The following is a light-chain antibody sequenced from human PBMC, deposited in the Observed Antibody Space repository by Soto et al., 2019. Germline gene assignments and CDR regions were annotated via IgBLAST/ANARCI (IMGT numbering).Light chain of an antibody. Sequence: DIRVTQSPPTLSASVGDRVTITCRASQTITTWMAWYQQKPGKAPKLLVYDASTLQSGVATRFSGSGSGTGFTFIISGMQLEDYETYYCHQYNNTNTPWMFGQGTKVEI. CDR3: HQYNNTNTPWM. CDR1: QTITTW. V-gene: IGKV1-5*01. J-gene: IGKJ1*01. CDR2: DAS.